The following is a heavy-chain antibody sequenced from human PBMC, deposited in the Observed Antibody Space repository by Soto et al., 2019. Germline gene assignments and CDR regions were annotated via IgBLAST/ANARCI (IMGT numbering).Heavy chain of an antibody. Sequence: PGGSLRLSCAASGFPFSNYAMHWVRQAPGKGLEWVAVISYDGNNKYYADSVKGRFSISRDNSKNTLYLQMNSLRVEDTAIYYCVKDRSSSWYALYFEYWGQGTLVTVSS. CDR2: ISYDGNNK. J-gene: IGHJ4*02. D-gene: IGHD6-13*01. V-gene: IGHV3-30-3*01. CDR3: VKDRSSSWYALYFEY. CDR1: GFPFSNYA.